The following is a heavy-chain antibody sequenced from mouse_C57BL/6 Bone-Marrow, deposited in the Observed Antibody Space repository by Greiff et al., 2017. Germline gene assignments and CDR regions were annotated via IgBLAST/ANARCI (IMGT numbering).Heavy chain of an antibody. CDR2: ISDGGSYT. J-gene: IGHJ2*01. D-gene: IGHD1-1*01. CDR1: GFTFSSYA. Sequence: DVPLVESGGGLVQPGGSLKLSCAASGFTFSSYAMSWVRQTPEKRLEWVATISDGGSYTYYPDNVKGRFTISRDNAKNNLYLQRSHLKSEDTAMYYCAAYGSHDYWGQGTTLTGSS. V-gene: IGHV5-4*01. CDR3: AAYGSHDY.